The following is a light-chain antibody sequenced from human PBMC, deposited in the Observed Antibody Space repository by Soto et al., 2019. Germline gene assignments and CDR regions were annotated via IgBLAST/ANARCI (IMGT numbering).Light chain of an antibody. V-gene: IGKV3-15*01. Sequence: EMVMTQSPSTLSVSPGERATLSCWASQSISSNLAWYQQKPGQAPRLLIYGAPIRATGIPVRFSGSGSGTDFTLTISSLQSEDFAVYYCQHYNNWLTFGGGTKVEIK. CDR1: QSISSN. CDR3: QHYNNWLT. J-gene: IGKJ4*01. CDR2: GAP.